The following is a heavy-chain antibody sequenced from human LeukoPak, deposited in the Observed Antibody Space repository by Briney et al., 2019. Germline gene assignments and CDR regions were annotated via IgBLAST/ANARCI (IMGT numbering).Heavy chain of an antibody. CDR3: KQETAYDILTGYYSFFDY. CDR2: INHSGST. CDR1: GGSFSGYY. D-gene: IGHD3-9*01. Sequence: SETLSLTCAVYGGSFSGYYWSWIRQPPGKVLEWTGEINHSGSTNYNPSLKSRVTISVDTSKNQFSLKLSSVTAADTAVFFCKQETAYDILTGYYSFFDYWGQGTLVTVSS. V-gene: IGHV4-34*01. J-gene: IGHJ4*02.